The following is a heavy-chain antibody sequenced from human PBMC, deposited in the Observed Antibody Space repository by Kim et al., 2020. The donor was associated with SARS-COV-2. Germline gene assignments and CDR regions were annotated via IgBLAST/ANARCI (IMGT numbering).Heavy chain of an antibody. CDR3: ARYWGYYYYYGMDV. V-gene: IGHV1-8*01. J-gene: IGHJ6*02. CDR2: MNPNSGNT. CDR1: GYTFTSYD. Sequence: ASVKVSCKASGYTFTSYDINWVRQATGQGLEWMGWMNPNSGNTGYAQKFQGRVTMTRNTSISTAYMELSSLRSEDTAVYYCARYWGYYYYYGMDVWGQGTTVTVSS. D-gene: IGHD3-16*01.